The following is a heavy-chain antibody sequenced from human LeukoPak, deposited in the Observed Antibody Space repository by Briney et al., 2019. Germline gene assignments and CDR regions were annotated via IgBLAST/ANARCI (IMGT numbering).Heavy chain of an antibody. CDR3: ARVVVAAVFYYGMDV. Sequence: PGRSLRLSCAASGFTFSNYPMHWVRQGPGKGLEWVALISNDGGIEYYADSVKGRFTISRDNSKNTLYLQMNSVTGEDTAVYYCARVVVAAVFYYGMDVWGQGTTVTISS. CDR2: ISNDGGIE. V-gene: IGHV3-30-3*01. J-gene: IGHJ6*02. CDR1: GFTFSNYP. D-gene: IGHD2-15*01.